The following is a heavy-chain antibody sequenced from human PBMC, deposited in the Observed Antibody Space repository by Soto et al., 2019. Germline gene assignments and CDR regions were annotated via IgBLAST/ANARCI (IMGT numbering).Heavy chain of an antibody. V-gene: IGHV1-3*01. CDR3: AREPLCGGKCYLNYFDP. D-gene: IGHD2-15*01. CDR2: INLGNGNT. Sequence: ASVKVSCKASGYSFIYYPIHWVRQAPGQRLEWMGWINLGNGNTAYSQKFQGRVTITRDTSASTVYMELSSLTSEDTAVYYCAREPLCGGKCYLNYFDPWGQGTLVILSS. CDR1: GYSFIYYP. J-gene: IGHJ5*02.